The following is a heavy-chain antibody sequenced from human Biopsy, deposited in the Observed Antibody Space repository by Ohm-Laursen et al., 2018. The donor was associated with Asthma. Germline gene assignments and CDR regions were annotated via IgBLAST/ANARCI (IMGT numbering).Heavy chain of an antibody. CDR1: GFTVSRDH. CDR2: IYSGGTS. CDR3: ARGDSSGGSHYYFDY. J-gene: IGHJ4*02. D-gene: IGHD3-22*01. V-gene: IGHV3-53*01. Sequence: SLRLSCSASGFTVSRDHMLWVRQAPGKGLEWVSVIYSGGTSETADSVRSRFTISRDFDKNTLYLQMDSLRAEDTAVYYCARGDSSGGSHYYFDYWGQGTLVTVSS.